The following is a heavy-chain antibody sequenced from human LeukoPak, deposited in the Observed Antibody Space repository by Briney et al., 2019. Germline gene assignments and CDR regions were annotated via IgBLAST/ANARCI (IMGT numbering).Heavy chain of an antibody. CDR3: ARGAGVTNYYYYMDV. CDR1: GGSISSSDYF. D-gene: IGHD1-26*01. J-gene: IGHJ6*03. Sequence: SETLSLTGTVSGGSISSSDYFWGWIRQPPGKGLEWLGSIYYSGTTSYNPSLKSRVTISVDTSKNQLSLKLRSVTAADTAVYYCARGAGVTNYYYYMDVWGKGTTVTVSS. V-gene: IGHV4-39*07. CDR2: IYYSGTT.